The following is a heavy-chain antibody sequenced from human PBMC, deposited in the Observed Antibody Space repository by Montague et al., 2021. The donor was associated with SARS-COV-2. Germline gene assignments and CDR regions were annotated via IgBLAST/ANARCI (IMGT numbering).Heavy chain of an antibody. CDR1: GGSIGTSTYY. CDR2: IYYTEST. J-gene: IGHJ4*02. V-gene: IGHV4-39*01. CDR3: AGQRASSPFDH. D-gene: IGHD6-13*01. Sequence: SETLSLTCTVSGGSIGTSTYYWGWVRQPPGKGLEWIGSIYYTESTFYXXSLKSRVTISVDTSQNQFSLKLSSVTAADTAMYYCAGQRASSPFDHWGQGTLVTVSS.